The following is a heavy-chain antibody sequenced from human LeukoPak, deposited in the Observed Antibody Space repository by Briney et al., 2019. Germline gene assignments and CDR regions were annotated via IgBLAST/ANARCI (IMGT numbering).Heavy chain of an antibody. V-gene: IGHV1-18*01. Sequence: ASVKVSCKASGYTFTSYGISWVRQAPGQGLEWMGWISAYNGNTNYAQKLQGRVTMTTDTSTSTAYMELRSLRSDDTAVYYCARTAPGTSLGGYYYYMDVWGKGTTVTVSS. CDR2: ISAYNGNT. D-gene: IGHD1/OR15-1a*01. J-gene: IGHJ6*03. CDR1: GYTFTSYG. CDR3: ARTAPGTSLGGYYYYMDV.